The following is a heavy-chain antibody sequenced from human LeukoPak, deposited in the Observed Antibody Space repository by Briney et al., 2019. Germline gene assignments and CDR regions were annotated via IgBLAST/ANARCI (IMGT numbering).Heavy chain of an antibody. V-gene: IGHV3-74*03. J-gene: IGHJ4*02. CDR3: ARDYAGSPDY. D-gene: IGHD3-10*01. Sequence: PGGSLRLSCTASGFTFSTYWINWVRQSPGKGLVWVALINGDGSTTTHADSVKGRFTISRDNAKNTAYLQMNSLRDEDMAVYFCARDYAGSPDYWGQGTLVTVS. CDR1: GFTFSTYW. CDR2: INGDGSTT.